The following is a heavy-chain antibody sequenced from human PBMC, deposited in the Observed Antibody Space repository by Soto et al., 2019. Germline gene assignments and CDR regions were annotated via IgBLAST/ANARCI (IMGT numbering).Heavy chain of an antibody. V-gene: IGHV4-59*01. CDR2: IYYSGST. D-gene: IGHD3-10*01. CDR3: ARDRVYGMDV. CDR1: GGSIRSYY. Sequence: SETLSLTCTVSGGSIRSYYWSWIRQPPGKGLEWIGYIYYSGSTNYNPSLKSRVTISVDTSKNQFSLKLSSVTAADTAVYYCARDRVYGMDVWGQGTTVTVSS. J-gene: IGHJ6*02.